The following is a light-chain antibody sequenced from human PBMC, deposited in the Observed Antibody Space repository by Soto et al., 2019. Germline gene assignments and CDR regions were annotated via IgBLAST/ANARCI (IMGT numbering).Light chain of an antibody. CDR1: SSDVGGYNY. CDR2: EVS. Sequence: QSALTQPASVSGSPGQSITISCTGTSSDVGGYNYVSWYQQHPGKAPKLMIYEVSNRPSGVSNRFSGSQSGNTASLTISGLQAEEEADYYCISYTSSSTLYVFGTGTKLTVL. V-gene: IGLV2-14*01. CDR3: ISYTSSSTLYV. J-gene: IGLJ1*01.